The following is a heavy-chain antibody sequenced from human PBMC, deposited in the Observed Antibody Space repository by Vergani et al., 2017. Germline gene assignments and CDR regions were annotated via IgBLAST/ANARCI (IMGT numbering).Heavy chain of an antibody. J-gene: IGHJ3*02. CDR3: ARRGYVDGGNSLAFDI. CDR1: GFTFSSYW. Sequence: EVQLVESGGGLVQPGGSLRLSCAASGFTFSSYWMSWVRHAAGKGLERVANIKQDGSEKYYVDYVKGRCTISRDNAKQSLYLQVNSLRAEDAAVDYCARRGYVDGGNSLAFDIWGQGTMVTVSS. D-gene: IGHD4-23*01. V-gene: IGHV3-7*01. CDR2: IKQDGSEK.